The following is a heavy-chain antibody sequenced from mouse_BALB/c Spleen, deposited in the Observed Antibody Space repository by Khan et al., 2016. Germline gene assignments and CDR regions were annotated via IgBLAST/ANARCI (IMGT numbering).Heavy chain of an antibody. J-gene: IGHJ2*01. CDR1: GFNIKDTY. D-gene: IGHD1-1*01. CDR2: IDPANGNT. V-gene: IGHV14-3*02. Sequence: VQLQQPGAELVKPGASVKLSCTASGFNIKDTYMHWVKQRPEQGLEWIGRIDPANGNTKYDPKFQGKATITADTSSNTAYLQLSSLTSEDTAVYYCARSYYYGSSYYFDYWGQGTTLTVSS. CDR3: ARSYYYGSSYYFDY.